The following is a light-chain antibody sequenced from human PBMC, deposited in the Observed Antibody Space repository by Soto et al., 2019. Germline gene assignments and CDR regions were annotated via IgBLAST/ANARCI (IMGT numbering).Light chain of an antibody. CDR3: QSYGDSLSGDV. V-gene: IGLV1-40*01. CDR2: GNS. Sequence: QSVLTQPPSVSGAPGQGVTISCTGSNSNIGAGYDVHWYQQLPGTAPKLLIYGNSNRPSGVPDRFSGSKSGTSASLTITGLQAEDEADYYCQSYGDSLSGDVFGTGTKVTVL. CDR1: NSNIGAGYD. J-gene: IGLJ1*01.